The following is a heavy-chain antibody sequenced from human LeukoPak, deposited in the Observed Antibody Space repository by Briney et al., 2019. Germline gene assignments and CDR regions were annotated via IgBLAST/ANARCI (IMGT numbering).Heavy chain of an antibody. D-gene: IGHD3-9*01. CDR3: ARSNYDILTGYYGANDY. J-gene: IGHJ4*02. Sequence: SETLSLTCTVSGGSISSSSYYWGWIRQPPGKGLEWIGSIYYSGSTYYNPSLKSRGTISVDTSKNQFSLKLSSVTAADTAVYYCARSNYDILTGYYGANDYWGQGTLVTVSS. CDR1: GGSISSSSYY. V-gene: IGHV4-39*01. CDR2: IYYSGST.